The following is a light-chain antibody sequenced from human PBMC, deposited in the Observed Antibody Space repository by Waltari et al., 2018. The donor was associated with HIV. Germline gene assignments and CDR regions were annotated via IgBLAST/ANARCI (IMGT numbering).Light chain of an antibody. Sequence: DIQMNQSPSTLSESVGDRVTITCRASQSISSWLAWYQQKPGKAPKLLIYKASSLESGVPSRFSGSGSGTEFTLTISSLQPDDFATYYCQQYESNSPYTFGQGTKLEIK. CDR3: QQYESNSPYT. J-gene: IGKJ2*01. V-gene: IGKV1-5*03. CDR2: KAS. CDR1: QSISSW.